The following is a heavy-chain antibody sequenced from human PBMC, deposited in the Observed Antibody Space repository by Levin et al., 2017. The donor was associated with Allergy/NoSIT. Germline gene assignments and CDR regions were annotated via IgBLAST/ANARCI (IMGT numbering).Heavy chain of an antibody. CDR2: IYHNGIT. D-gene: IGHD2-2*01. CDR1: GASVSGADYY. V-gene: IGHV4-30-4*01. J-gene: IGHJ4*02. CDR3: ARSPDCTTTSCFSLFDY. Sequence: PSETLSLTCTVSGASVSGADYYWSWIRQPPGTGLEWIGYIYHNGITYYSPSLKSRLTISVDTSKNHFSLNLNSVTAADTAVYYCARSPDCTTTSCFSLFDYWGQGTLVTVSS.